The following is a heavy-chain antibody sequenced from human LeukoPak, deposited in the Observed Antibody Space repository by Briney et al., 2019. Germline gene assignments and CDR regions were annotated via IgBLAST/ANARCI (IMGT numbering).Heavy chain of an antibody. CDR2: IKQDGSKK. CDR3: TRVGYIDEGIDY. CDR1: GFPFSSYW. V-gene: IGHV3-7*04. J-gene: IGHJ4*02. Sequence: PGGSLRLSCVASGFPFSSYWMTWVRQAPGKGLEWVANIKQDGSKKSYVDSVNGRFTISRDSAKNSLYLQMNSLRAEDTAIYYCTRVGYIDEGIDYWGQGTLVTVSS. D-gene: IGHD5-24*01.